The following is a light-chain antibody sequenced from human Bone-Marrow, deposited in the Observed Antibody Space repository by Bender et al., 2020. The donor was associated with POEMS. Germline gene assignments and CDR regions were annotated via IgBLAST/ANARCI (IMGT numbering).Light chain of an antibody. Sequence: QSVLTQPPSVSGAPGQRVTISCTGSSSNTGSGYDINWYQHLPGTAPKLLIYGYNNRPSGVPDRFSGSKSGTSASLAITGRRAENEADYYCQCYDGSLSGWVFGGGTKLTVL. CDR1: SSNTGSGYD. V-gene: IGLV1-40*01. CDR2: GYN. CDR3: QCYDGSLSGWV. J-gene: IGLJ3*02.